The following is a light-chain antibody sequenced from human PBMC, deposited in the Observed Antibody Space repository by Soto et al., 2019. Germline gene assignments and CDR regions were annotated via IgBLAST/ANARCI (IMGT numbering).Light chain of an antibody. CDR2: GAS. V-gene: IGKV3-20*01. CDR1: QSVSSN. J-gene: IGKJ1*01. Sequence: EIVMTQSPATLSVSPGEIATLSCRASQSVSSNLAWYQQKPGQAPRLLIYGASSRATGIPDRISGSGSGTDFTLTISRLEPEDFAVYYCQQYGTSLWTFGQGTKVDI. CDR3: QQYGTSLWT.